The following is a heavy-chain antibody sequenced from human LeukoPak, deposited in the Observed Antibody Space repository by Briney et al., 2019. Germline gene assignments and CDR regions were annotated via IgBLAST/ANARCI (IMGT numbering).Heavy chain of an antibody. Sequence: GGSLRLSCAASGFTFSSYGMHWVRQAPGKGLEGVAFIRYDGSNKYYADSVKDRFTISRDNSKNTLYLQMNSLRAEDTAVYYCAEGHSGGYCSSTSCYDYYYMDVWGKGTTVTVSS. J-gene: IGHJ6*03. CDR2: IRYDGSNK. CDR3: AEGHSGGYCSSTSCYDYYYMDV. CDR1: GFTFSSYG. D-gene: IGHD2-2*01. V-gene: IGHV3-30*02.